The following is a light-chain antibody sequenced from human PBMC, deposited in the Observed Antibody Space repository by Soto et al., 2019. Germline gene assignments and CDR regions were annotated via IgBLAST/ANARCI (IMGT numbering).Light chain of an antibody. CDR2: GAS. CDR3: QQYGSSLWT. CDR1: QSFRGL. J-gene: IGKJ1*01. V-gene: IGKV3-20*01. Sequence: EVVLTQSPVTLSLSPGERATLSCRASQSFRGLLAWYQQKPGQAPRLLIYGASSRATGIPDRFSGSGSGTDFTLTISRLEPEDFAVYYCQQYGSSLWTFGQGTKVEIK.